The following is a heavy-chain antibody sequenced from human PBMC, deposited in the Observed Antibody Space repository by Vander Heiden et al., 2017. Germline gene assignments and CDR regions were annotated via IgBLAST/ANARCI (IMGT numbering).Heavy chain of an antibody. Sequence: EVQLVESGGGLVQPGGSLRLSCAASGFTFSTYSMNWVRQAPGKGLEWVSYISSSSGSIYYADSVKGRFTISRDNAKNSLYLQMNSLRDEDTAVYYYAKDRRDGYNPFDYWGQGTLVTVSS. J-gene: IGHJ4*02. CDR2: ISSSSGSI. D-gene: IGHD5-12*01. V-gene: IGHV3-48*02. CDR3: AKDRRDGYNPFDY. CDR1: GFTFSTYS.